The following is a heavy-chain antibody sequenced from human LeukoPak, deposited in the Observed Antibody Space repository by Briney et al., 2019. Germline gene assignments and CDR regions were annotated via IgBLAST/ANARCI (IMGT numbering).Heavy chain of an antibody. J-gene: IGHJ4*02. V-gene: IGHV3-74*01. Sequence: PGGSLRLSCAASGFTFSSYWMHWVRQAPGKGLVWVSRINTDGSSTSYADSVKGRFTISRDNAKNTLYLQMNSLRAEDTAVYYCARDQGYNWSGGGIGYWGQGTLVTVSS. CDR2: INTDGSST. CDR1: GFTFSSYW. CDR3: ARDQGYNWSGGGIGY. D-gene: IGHD1-20*01.